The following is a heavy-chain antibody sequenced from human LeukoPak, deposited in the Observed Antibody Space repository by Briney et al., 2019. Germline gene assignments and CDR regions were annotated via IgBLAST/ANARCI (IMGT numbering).Heavy chain of an antibody. V-gene: IGHV3-21*04. CDR2: ISGSSSYI. D-gene: IGHD5-18*01. J-gene: IGHJ4*02. Sequence: GGSLRLSCAASRFTFSSYSMNWVRQAAGKELEWVSAISGSSSYIYYADSVKGRFTISRDNAKNSLYLQMNSLRVEDTAVYYCVRADAKKTAMVDYWGRGTLVAVSS. CDR1: RFTFSSYS. CDR3: VRADAKKTAMVDY.